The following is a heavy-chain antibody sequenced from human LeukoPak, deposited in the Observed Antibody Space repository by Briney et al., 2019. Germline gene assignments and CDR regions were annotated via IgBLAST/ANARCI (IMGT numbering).Heavy chain of an antibody. CDR1: GYTFTGYY. CDR3: ARDTGTTMGY. V-gene: IGHV1-2*02. D-gene: IGHD1/OR15-1a*01. Sequence: ASVKVSCKASGYTFTGYYMHWVRQAPGQGLEWMGWINPNSGGTNYAQKFQGRVTMTRDTSISTACMELSRLRSDDTAVYYCARDTGTTMGYWGQGTLVTVSS. CDR2: INPNSGGT. J-gene: IGHJ4*02.